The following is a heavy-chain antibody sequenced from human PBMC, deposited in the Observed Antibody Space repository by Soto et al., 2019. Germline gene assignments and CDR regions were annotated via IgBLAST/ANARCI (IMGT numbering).Heavy chain of an antibody. V-gene: IGHV3-21*01. J-gene: IGHJ4*02. D-gene: IGHD6-13*01. CDR1: GFTCSSYS. Sequence: GGSLRLSGAASGFTCSSYSMNWVRQAPGKGLEWVSSISSSSSYIYYADSVKGRFTISRDNAKNSLYLQMNSLRAEDTAVYYCARDGSSWETFDYWGQGTLVTVSS. CDR3: ARDGSSWETFDY. CDR2: ISSSSSYI.